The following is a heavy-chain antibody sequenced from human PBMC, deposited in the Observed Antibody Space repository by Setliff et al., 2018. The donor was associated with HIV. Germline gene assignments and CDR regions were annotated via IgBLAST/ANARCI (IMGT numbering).Heavy chain of an antibody. V-gene: IGHV3-30*03. D-gene: IGHD3-10*01. CDR3: TRPYYYASGSYDY. J-gene: IGHJ4*02. Sequence: GGSLRLSCAASGFTLSDYAMHWVRQAPGKGLEWVAVISSDGTNEYYADSVKGRFTISRDNYKNTVFRQMNSLRVDDSALYYCTRPYYYASGSYDYWGQGTLVTVSS. CDR2: ISSDGTNE. CDR1: GFTLSDYA.